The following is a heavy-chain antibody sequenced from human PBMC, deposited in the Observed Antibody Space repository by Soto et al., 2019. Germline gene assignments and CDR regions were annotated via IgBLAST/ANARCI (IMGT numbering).Heavy chain of an antibody. J-gene: IGHJ4*02. D-gene: IGHD1-1*01. CDR3: ATGGTHVRNWNDGLGY. CDR1: GYTLTELS. CDR2: FDPEDGET. V-gene: IGHV1-24*01. Sequence: ASVKVSCKVSGYTLTELSMHWVRQAPGKGLEWMGGFDPEDGETIYAQKFQGRVTMTEDTSTDTAYMELSSLRSEDTAVYYCATGGTHVRNWNDGLGYWGQGTLVTVPQ.